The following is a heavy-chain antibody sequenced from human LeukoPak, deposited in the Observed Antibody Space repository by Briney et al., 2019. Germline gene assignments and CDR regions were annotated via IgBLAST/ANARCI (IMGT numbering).Heavy chain of an antibody. D-gene: IGHD2-15*01. CDR3: ARHYCSGASCYYFDY. CDR2: IYHTGTT. Sequence: SETLSLTCAVYGGSFSGYYWSWIRQSPGKGLEWIGFIYHTGTTNYNPSLKSRVTISVDTSKNQFSLRLNSVTAADTAVYYCARHYCSGASCYYFDYWGQGTLVTVSS. V-gene: IGHV4-59*08. CDR1: GGSFSGYY. J-gene: IGHJ4*02.